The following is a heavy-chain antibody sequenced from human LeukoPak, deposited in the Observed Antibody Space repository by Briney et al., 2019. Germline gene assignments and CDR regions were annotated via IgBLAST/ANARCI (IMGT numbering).Heavy chain of an antibody. V-gene: IGHV4-59*01. J-gene: IGHJ4*02. CDR1: GGSISTYH. D-gene: IGHD5-18*01. CDR2: MQSTGNS. CDR3: ARDKQHSYGRYFDH. Sequence: SSETLSLTCTVSGGSISTYHWNWIRKSPEKGLEWIGYMQSTGNSNYNPSLQSRVTMSVDMSRNQIVLNLSSVTAVDTAVYFCARDKQHSYGRYFDHWGQGTLVTVSS.